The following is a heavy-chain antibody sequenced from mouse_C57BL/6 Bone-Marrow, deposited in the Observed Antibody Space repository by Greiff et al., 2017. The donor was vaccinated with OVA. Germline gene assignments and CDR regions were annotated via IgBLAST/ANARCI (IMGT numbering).Heavy chain of an antibody. CDR3: ARTPPYSYFDV. CDR2: IRNKANGYTT. V-gene: IGHV7-3*01. CDR1: GFTFTDYY. Sequence: EVKLVESGGGLVQPGGSLSLSCAASGFTFTDYYMSWVRQPPGQALEWLGFIRNKANGYTTEYSASVKGRFTISRDNSQSILYLQMNALRAEDSTTYYCARTPPYSYFDVWGTGTTVTVSS. J-gene: IGHJ1*03.